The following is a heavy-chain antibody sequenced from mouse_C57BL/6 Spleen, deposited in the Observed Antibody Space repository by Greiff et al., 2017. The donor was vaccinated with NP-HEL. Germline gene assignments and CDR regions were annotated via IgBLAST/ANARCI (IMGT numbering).Heavy chain of an antibody. Sequence: EVQLVESGGGLVQPGGSLSLSCAASGFTFTDYYMSWVRQPPGKALEWLGFIRNKANGYTTEYSASVKGRFTISRDNSQSILYLQMNALRAEDSATYYGARLDYYYGSSHWYFDVWGTGTTVTVSS. V-gene: IGHV7-3*01. CDR2: IRNKANGYTT. D-gene: IGHD1-1*01. J-gene: IGHJ1*03. CDR1: GFTFTDYY. CDR3: ARLDYYYGSSHWYFDV.